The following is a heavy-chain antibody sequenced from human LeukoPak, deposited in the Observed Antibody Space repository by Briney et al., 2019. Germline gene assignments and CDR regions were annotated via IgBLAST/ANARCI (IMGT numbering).Heavy chain of an antibody. CDR1: GYTFTSYD. V-gene: IGHV1-8*01. CDR2: MNPNSGNT. J-gene: IGHJ4*02. Sequence: ASVKVSCKASGYTFTSYDINWVRQATGQGLEWMGWMNPNSGNTGYAQKFQGRVTMTRNTSISTAYMELSSLRSEDTAVYYCARRGVITGTTFDYWGQRTLVTVSS. CDR3: ARRGVITGTTFDY. D-gene: IGHD1-20*01.